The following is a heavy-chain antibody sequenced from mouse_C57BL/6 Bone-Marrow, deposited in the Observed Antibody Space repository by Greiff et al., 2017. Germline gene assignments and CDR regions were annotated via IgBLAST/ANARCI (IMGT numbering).Heavy chain of an antibody. CDR2: IYPSDSET. Sequence: QVQLQQSGAELVRPGASVKLSCTASGFNIKDDYMHWVKQRPGQGLEWIGNIYPSDSETHYNQKFKDKATLTVDKSSSTAYMQLSSLTSEDSAVYHCARRSYFDYWGQGTTLTVSS. J-gene: IGHJ2*01. V-gene: IGHV1-61*01. CDR1: GFNIKDDY. CDR3: ARRSYFDY.